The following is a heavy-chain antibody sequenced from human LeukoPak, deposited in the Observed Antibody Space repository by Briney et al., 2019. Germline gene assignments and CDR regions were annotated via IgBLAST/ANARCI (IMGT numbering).Heavy chain of an antibody. J-gene: IGHJ4*02. CDR2: IWYDSSKE. D-gene: IGHD2-2*01. Sequence: GGSLRLSCGASGLSPSKYAMHWVRQAPAKGLGWGAVIWYDSSKEYYLDSVKGRFTISRDNSKNTLYLQMNSLRAEDTAVYYCAKDLCSSSTCTFDYWGQGTLVTVSS. V-gene: IGHV3-33*06. CDR3: AKDLCSSSTCTFDY. CDR1: GLSPSKYA.